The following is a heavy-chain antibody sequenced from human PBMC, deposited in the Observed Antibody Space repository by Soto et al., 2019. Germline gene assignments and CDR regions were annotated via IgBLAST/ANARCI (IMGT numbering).Heavy chain of an antibody. D-gene: IGHD1-7*01. Sequence: GGSLRLSCAASGFTFSSYAMSCVRQAPWKGLEWFSAISGSGGITYYADSVKGRFTISRDNSKNTLYLQMNSLRAEDTAVYYCAKVELRNKWFDPWGQGSLVTVSS. CDR3: AKVELRNKWFDP. V-gene: IGHV3-23*01. CDR1: GFTFSSYA. CDR2: ISGSGGIT. J-gene: IGHJ5*02.